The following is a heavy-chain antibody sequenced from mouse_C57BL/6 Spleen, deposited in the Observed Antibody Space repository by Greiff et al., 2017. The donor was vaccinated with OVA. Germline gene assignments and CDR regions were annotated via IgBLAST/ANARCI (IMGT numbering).Heavy chain of an antibody. V-gene: IGHV3-6*01. D-gene: IGHD1-1*01. J-gene: IGHJ2*01. CDR2: ISYDGSN. CDR1: GYSITSGYY. Sequence: EVQVVESGPGLVKPSQSLSLTCSVTGYSITSGYYWNWIRQFPGNKLEWMGYISYDGSNNYNPSLKNRISITRDTSKNQFFLKLNSVTTEDTATYYCARERLRQYYFDYWGQGTTLTVSS. CDR3: ARERLRQYYFDY.